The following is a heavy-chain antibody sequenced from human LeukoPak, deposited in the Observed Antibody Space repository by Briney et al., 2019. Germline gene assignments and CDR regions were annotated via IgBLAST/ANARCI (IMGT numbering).Heavy chain of an antibody. CDR2: INAGNGNT. CDR3: ARAWILSHWFDP. Sequence: ASVKVSCKASGYTFTSYAMHWVRQAPGQRLEWMGWINAGNGNTKYSQKFQGRVTITRDTSASTAYMELSSLRSEDTAVYYCARAWILSHWFDPWGQGTLVTVSS. J-gene: IGHJ5*02. V-gene: IGHV1-3*01. D-gene: IGHD3-3*01. CDR1: GYTFTSYA.